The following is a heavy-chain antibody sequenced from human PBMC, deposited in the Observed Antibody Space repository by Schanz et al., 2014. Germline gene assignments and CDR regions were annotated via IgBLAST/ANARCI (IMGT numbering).Heavy chain of an antibody. CDR1: GFSLNTYG. D-gene: IGHD3-16*01. V-gene: IGHV3-33*06. CDR3: AKGLYYDNTGGGFDY. CDR2: IWNNGVTK. Sequence: QAQLIESGGGVVQPGTSLILSCSVSGFSLNTYGIHWFRQPAGKGLEWVAVIWNNGVTKYYADSVKGRFTISRDNSKTTLSLQMNSLRAEDTAVYYCAKGLYYDNTGGGFDYWGQGTLXTVSS. J-gene: IGHJ4*02.